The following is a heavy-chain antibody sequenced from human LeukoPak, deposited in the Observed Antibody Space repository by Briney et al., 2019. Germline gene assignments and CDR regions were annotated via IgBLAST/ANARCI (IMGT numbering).Heavy chain of an antibody. D-gene: IGHD3-22*01. J-gene: IGHJ4*02. V-gene: IGHV3-48*03. CDR1: EFTFSSYE. CDR3: ARAERSGYYGFDF. Sequence: GSLTLSCAASEFTFSSYEMNWVRQAPGKGLEWVSYIGSSGRTIYYADSVKGRFTIPRDNAKNSLYLQMNSLRAEDTAVYYCARAERSGYYGFDFWGQGTPVIISS. CDR2: IGSSGRTI.